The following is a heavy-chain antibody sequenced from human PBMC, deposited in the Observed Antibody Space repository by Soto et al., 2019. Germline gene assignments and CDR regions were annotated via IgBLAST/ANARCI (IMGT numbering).Heavy chain of an antibody. V-gene: IGHV5-51*01. Sequence: PGESLKISCEGSGYSFSTYWIGWVRQMPGKGLEWMGGIYPHDSDTRYSPSFQGQVTISADKSISTAYLQWSSLKASDTAVYYCARLYGHGLDVWGQGTTVTVSS. J-gene: IGHJ6*02. CDR2: IYPHDSDT. D-gene: IGHD3-10*01. CDR1: GYSFSTYW. CDR3: ARLYGHGLDV.